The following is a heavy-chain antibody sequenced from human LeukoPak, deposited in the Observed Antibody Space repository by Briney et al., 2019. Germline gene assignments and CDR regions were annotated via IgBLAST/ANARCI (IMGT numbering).Heavy chain of an antibody. CDR3: ARHSGSHPDY. V-gene: IGHV4-59*08. J-gene: IGHJ4*02. Sequence: SETLSLTCTVSGGSISSYYWSWIRQPPGKGLEWSGYIYYNGDTNYNPSLKSRVTISVDTSKNKFSLKLSSVPAADTAVYYCARHSGSHPDYWGQGTLVTVSS. CDR2: IYYNGDT. CDR1: GGSISSYY. D-gene: IGHD1-26*01.